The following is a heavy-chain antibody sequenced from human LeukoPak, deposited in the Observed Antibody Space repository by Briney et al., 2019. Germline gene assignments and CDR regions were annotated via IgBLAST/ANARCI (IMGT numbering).Heavy chain of an antibody. CDR2: ISYDGSNK. Sequence: PGGSLRLSCAASGFTFSSYGMHWVRQAPGKGLEWVAVISYDGSNKYYADSVKGRFTISRDNPKNTLYLQMNSLRAEDTAVYYCAKDITAALGSHWGQGTLVTVSS. J-gene: IGHJ4*02. D-gene: IGHD1-26*01. CDR3: AKDITAALGSH. V-gene: IGHV3-30*18. CDR1: GFTFSSYG.